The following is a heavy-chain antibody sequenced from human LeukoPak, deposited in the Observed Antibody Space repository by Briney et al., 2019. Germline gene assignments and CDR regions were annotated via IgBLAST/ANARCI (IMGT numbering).Heavy chain of an antibody. CDR2: IYPGDSDT. Sequence: GESLKISCKGSGYNFATYWIGWVRQLPGKGLEWMGIIYPGDSDTRYSPSFQGQVTISADKSIRTAYLQWNSLKASDTAIYYCVRHLSDITSCPNYWGPGTLITVAS. D-gene: IGHD2-2*01. J-gene: IGHJ4*02. V-gene: IGHV5-51*01. CDR3: VRHLSDITSCPNY. CDR1: GYNFATYW.